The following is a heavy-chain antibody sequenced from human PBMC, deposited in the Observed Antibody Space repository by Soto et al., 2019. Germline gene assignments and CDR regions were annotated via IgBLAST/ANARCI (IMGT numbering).Heavy chain of an antibody. CDR1: GFTFGTPD. Sequence: QLLQSGGGLVQPGGSLTLSCAASGFTFGTPDMSWVRQAPGEGLEWVSTIDGSGGITYYADSVKGRFTISRDNSRNIVYLQMNSLRGDDTALYYCVKNSGWFNTWGQGALVTVSS. CDR2: IDGSGGIT. D-gene: IGHD3-10*01. V-gene: IGHV3-23*01. CDR3: VKNSGWFNT. J-gene: IGHJ5*02.